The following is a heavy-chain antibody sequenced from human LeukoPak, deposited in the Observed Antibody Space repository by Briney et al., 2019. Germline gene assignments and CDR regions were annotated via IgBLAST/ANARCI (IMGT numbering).Heavy chain of an antibody. CDR1: GFTFDDYG. CDR3: ARPMVRGVTNYGMDV. J-gene: IGHJ6*02. CDR2: INWNGGST. Sequence: PGGSLRLSCAASGFTFDDYGMSWVRQAPGKGLEWVSGINWNGGSTGYADSVKGRFTISRDNAKTSLYLQMNSLRAEDTALYYCARPMVRGVTNYGMDVWGQGTTVTVSS. V-gene: IGHV3-20*04. D-gene: IGHD3-10*01.